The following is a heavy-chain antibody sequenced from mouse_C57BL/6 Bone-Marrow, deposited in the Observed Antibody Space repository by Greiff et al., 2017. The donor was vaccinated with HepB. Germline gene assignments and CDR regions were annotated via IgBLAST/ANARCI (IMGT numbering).Heavy chain of an antibody. V-gene: IGHV5-4*01. J-gene: IGHJ1*03. Sequence: EVKVVESGGGLVKPRGSLKLSCAASGFTFSRYAMSWVRQTPEKRLEWVATISDGGSYTYYPDNVKGRFTISRDNAKNNLYLQMSHLKSEDTAMYYCAREYFDVWGTGTTVTVSS. CDR2: ISDGGSYT. CDR1: GFTFSRYA. CDR3: AREYFDV.